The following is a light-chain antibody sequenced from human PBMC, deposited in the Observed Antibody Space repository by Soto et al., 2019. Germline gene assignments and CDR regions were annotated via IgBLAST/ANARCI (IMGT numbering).Light chain of an antibody. J-gene: IGKJ1*01. CDR3: QQYDTWPPAT. V-gene: IGKV3-15*01. CDR2: VAS. Sequence: IVMTQSPATLSGSPGERATLSCRASQSVGDNLAWYQRQPGQPPRLLIYVASTRATGIPLRFSGSGSGTDFTLTISSRQPKDFAVYYCQQYDTWPPATFGQGTKVDIK. CDR1: QSVGDN.